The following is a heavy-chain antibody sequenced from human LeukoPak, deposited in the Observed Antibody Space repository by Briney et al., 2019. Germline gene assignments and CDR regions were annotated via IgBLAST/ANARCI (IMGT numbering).Heavy chain of an antibody. CDR3: AREPTVTWRGVNGFDP. CDR2: IYPGDSDT. CDR1: GYSFTSYW. J-gene: IGHJ5*02. V-gene: IGHV5-51*01. D-gene: IGHD4-11*01. Sequence: GESLKISCKGSGYSFTSYWIGWVRQMPGKDLEWMGIIYPGDSDTRYSPAFQGQGTISADKSISTAYLQWSTLKASDTAMYYCAREPTVTWRGVNGFDPWGQGTLVTVSS.